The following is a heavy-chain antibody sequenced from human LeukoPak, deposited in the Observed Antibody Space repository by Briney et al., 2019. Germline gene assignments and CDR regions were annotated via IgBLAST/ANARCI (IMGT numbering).Heavy chain of an antibody. CDR1: GGSISSSSYY. CDR2: IYYSGST. J-gene: IGHJ4*02. V-gene: IGHV4-39*01. Sequence: SETLSLTCTVSGGSISSSSYYWGWIRQPPGKGLEWLGSIYYSGSTYNHPSLKSRIPISVNTSKNQFSLKLSSVTAADTAVYYCARTIRVKTGIVGATIDYWGQGTLVTVSS. CDR3: ARTIRVKTGIVGATIDY. D-gene: IGHD1-26*01.